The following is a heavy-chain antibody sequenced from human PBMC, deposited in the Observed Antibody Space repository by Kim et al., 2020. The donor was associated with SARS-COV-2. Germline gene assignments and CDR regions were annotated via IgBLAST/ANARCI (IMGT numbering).Heavy chain of an antibody. J-gene: IGHJ5*02. CDR3: ARSVSSSWYLNVWFDP. CDR2: MNPNSGNT. Sequence: ASVKVSCKASGYTFTSYDINWVRQATGQGLEWMGWMNPNSGNTGYAQKFQGRVTMTRNTSISTAYMELSSLRSEDTPVYYCARSVSSSWYLNVWFDPWGQGTLVSVSS. D-gene: IGHD6-13*01. V-gene: IGHV1-8*01. CDR1: GYTFTSYD.